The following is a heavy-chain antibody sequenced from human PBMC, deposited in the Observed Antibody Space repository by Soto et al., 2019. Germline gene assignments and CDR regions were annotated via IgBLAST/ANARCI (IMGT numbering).Heavy chain of an antibody. CDR3: ARVQKEVYAKPGYYYYGMDV. D-gene: IGHD2-8*01. Sequence: SETLSLTCTVSGGSISSYYWSWIRQPPGKGLEWIGYIYYSGSTNYNPSLKSRVTISVDTSKNQFSLKLSSVTAADTAVYYCARVQKEVYAKPGYYYYGMDVWGQGTTVTVSS. CDR2: IYYSGST. V-gene: IGHV4-59*01. J-gene: IGHJ6*02. CDR1: GGSISSYY.